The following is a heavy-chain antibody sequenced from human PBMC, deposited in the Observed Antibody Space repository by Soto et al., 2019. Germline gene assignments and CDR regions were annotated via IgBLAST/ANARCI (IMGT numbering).Heavy chain of an antibody. V-gene: IGHV1-18*01. J-gene: IGHJ6*02. D-gene: IGHD3-3*02. CDR1: GYSFTSYG. Sequence: QVQLVQSGAEVKKPGASVRVSCQASGYSFTSYGITWVRQAPGQGLEWMGWISGYNGNTNYAQKVQDRVTLTTDKSTSTAYMELRSLRSDDTAVYYCARYSIFGMDLSSKYNYGVDVWDQGTTVTVSS. CDR3: ARYSIFGMDLSSKYNYGVDV. CDR2: ISGYNGNT.